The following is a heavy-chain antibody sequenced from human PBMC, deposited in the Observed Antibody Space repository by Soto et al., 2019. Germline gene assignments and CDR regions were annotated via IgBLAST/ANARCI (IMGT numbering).Heavy chain of an antibody. Sequence: SVKVSRKGSGKTFTYVYLHWVRQAPGQALEWMGWITRFNGNAKYVQKFLNIVTYTGNTSLNLDFKELSSERSDDSDRVYYASGRYDASGYFDYWGQGTLVTVSS. CDR1: GKTFTYVY. CDR3: ASGRYDASGYFDY. V-gene: IGHV1-45*02. D-gene: IGHD3-22*01. CDR2: ITRFNGNA. J-gene: IGHJ4*02.